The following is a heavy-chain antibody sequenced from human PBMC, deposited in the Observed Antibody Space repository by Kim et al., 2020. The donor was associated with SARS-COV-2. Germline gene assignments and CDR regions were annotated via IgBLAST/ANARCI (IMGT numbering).Heavy chain of an antibody. V-gene: IGHV3-15*01. CDR2: IKRKTDGGTT. J-gene: IGHJ4*02. CDR1: GFTFSNAW. CDR3: TTDPRYYYGSGSSDY. D-gene: IGHD3-10*01. Sequence: GGSLRLSCAASGFTFSNAWMSWVRQAPGKGLEWVGRIKRKTDGGTTDYAAPVKGRFTISRDDSKNTLYLQMNSLKTEDTAVYYCTTDPRYYYGSGSSDYWGQGTLVTVSS.